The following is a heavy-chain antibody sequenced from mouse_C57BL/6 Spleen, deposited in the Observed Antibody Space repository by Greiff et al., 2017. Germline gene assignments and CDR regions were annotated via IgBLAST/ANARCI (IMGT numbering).Heavy chain of an antibody. V-gene: IGHV2-6-1*01. CDR1: GFSLTSYG. Sequence: VQLVESGPGLVAPSQSLSITCTVSGFSLTSYGVHWVRQPPGKGLEWLVVIWSDGSSTYYSALKSRLSIRKDNSKSQILVKMNSRQTDDTAMDYCARHGRGGAMDYWGQGTSVTVSS. CDR2: IWSDGSS. D-gene: IGHD6-1*01. J-gene: IGHJ4*01. CDR3: ARHGRGGAMDY.